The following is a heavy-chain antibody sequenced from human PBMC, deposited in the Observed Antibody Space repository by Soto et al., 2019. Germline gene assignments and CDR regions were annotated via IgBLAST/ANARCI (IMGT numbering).Heavy chain of an antibody. Sequence: QVQLVQSGAEVKKHGASVKVSCKASGYTFTSYAMHWVRQAPGQRLEWMGWINAGNGNTKYSQKFQGRVTITRDTSASTAYMELSSLRSEDTAVYYCAGSPDYGDYRYFDYWGQGTLVTVSS. CDR3: AGSPDYGDYRYFDY. CDR1: GYTFTSYA. CDR2: INAGNGNT. D-gene: IGHD4-17*01. V-gene: IGHV1-3*01. J-gene: IGHJ4*02.